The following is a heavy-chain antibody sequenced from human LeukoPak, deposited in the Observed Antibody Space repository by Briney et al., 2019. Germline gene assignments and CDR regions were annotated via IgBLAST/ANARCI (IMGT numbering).Heavy chain of an antibody. D-gene: IGHD6-13*01. V-gene: IGHV3-33*01. CDR2: IWYDGSNK. Sequence: GGSLRLSCAASGFTFSSYGMHWVRQAPGKGLEWVAVIWYDGSNKFYADSVKGRFNISRDNSKNTLYLQMNSLRAEDTDVYYCARDRAAAYRNYWGQGTLVTVSS. CDR3: ARDRAAAYRNY. CDR1: GFTFSSYG. J-gene: IGHJ4*02.